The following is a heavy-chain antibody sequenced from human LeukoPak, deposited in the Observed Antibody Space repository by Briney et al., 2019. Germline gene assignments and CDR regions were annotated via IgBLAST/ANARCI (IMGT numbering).Heavy chain of an antibody. CDR1: GGSISSYY. CDR3: ARGYPDTAMATSSDYFDY. V-gene: IGHV4-39*07. D-gene: IGHD5-18*01. CDR2: IYYSGST. J-gene: IGHJ4*02. Sequence: SETLSLTCTVSGGSISSYYWGWIRQPPGKGLEWIGSIYYSGSTYYNPSLKSRVTISVDTSKNQFSLKLSSVTAADTAVYYCARGYPDTAMATSSDYFDYWGQGTLVTVSS.